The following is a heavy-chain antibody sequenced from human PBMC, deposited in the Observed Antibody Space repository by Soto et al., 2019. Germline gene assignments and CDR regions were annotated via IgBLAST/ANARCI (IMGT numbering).Heavy chain of an antibody. Sequence: EVQLVESGGGLVQPGGSLRLSCAASGFTFSSDWMSWVRQAPGRGLEWVANIKHDGSEKYYVDSVMDRFTISRDNAKNPLSLQMNSLRAEDTAVYYCAGGVHWGQGTLVTVSS. CDR3: AGGVH. CDR2: IKHDGSEK. J-gene: IGHJ4*02. CDR1: GFTFSSDW. D-gene: IGHD6-6*01. V-gene: IGHV3-7*01.